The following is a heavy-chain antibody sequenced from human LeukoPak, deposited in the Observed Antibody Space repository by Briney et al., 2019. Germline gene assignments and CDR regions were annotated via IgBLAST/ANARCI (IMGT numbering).Heavy chain of an antibody. CDR2: VIPSLDVS. CDR1: GYTFTSYD. Sequence: ASVKVSCKASGYTFTSYDINWVRQATGQGLEWMGRVIPSLDVSNYAEKFQGRVTINADKSSSTTYMELTSLRSEDTAMYYCARDHCSRGSCLGGHWGQGTLVTVSS. V-gene: IGHV1-69*04. D-gene: IGHD2-15*01. CDR3: ARDHCSRGSCLGGH. J-gene: IGHJ4*02.